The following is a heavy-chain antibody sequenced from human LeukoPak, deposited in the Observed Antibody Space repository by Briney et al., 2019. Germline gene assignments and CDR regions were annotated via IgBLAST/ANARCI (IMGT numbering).Heavy chain of an antibody. D-gene: IGHD1-1*01. Sequence: SETLSFLGLVPVGSSRGYFWIWFRQPPGKGLEWMGYIFTSGGTNYNPSLKSRVNISVDTSKTQFSLKLSSVTAADTAVYYCARHTPRTTNDYWGQGTLVTVSS. CDR1: VGSSRGYF. CDR2: IFTSGGT. CDR3: ARHTPRTTNDY. V-gene: IGHV4-59*08. J-gene: IGHJ4*02.